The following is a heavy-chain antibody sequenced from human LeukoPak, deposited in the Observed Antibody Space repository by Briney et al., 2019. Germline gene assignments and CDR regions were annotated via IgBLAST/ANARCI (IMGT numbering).Heavy chain of an antibody. Sequence: SETLSLTCAVSGGSINIPFSWCWVRQPPGKGLEWIGEIYHSGNSNYNPSLKSRFNISVDTSKNQFSLELSSVAAAETAVYYCARTSGSYFAYWGQGTLVTVSS. CDR3: ARTSGSYFAY. V-gene: IGHV4-4*02. D-gene: IGHD1-26*01. CDR1: GGSINIPFS. CDR2: IYHSGNS. J-gene: IGHJ4*02.